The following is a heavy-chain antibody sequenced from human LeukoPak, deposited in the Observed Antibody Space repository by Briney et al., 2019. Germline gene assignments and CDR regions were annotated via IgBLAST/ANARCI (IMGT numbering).Heavy chain of an antibody. J-gene: IGHJ3*02. V-gene: IGHV3-20*04. CDR2: INWNGGST. CDR1: GFTFDDYG. D-gene: IGHD1-26*01. Sequence: GGSLRLSCAASGFTFDDYGMSWVRQAPGKGLEWVSGINWNGGSTGYADSVKGRFTISRDNAKNSLFLQMTSLRAEDTALYYCAPEVWELQGASDIWGQGTMVTVSS. CDR3: APEVWELQGASDI.